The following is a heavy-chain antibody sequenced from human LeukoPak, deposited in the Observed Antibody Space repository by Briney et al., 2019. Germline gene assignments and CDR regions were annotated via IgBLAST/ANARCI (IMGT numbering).Heavy chain of an antibody. Sequence: GGSLRLSCAASGFTFSSYWMSWVRQTPGKGLEWVANIKQDGSEKYYVDSVKGRFTISRDNAKNSLYLQMNSLRAEDTAVYYCARDPNYGSGRYYSDAFDIWGQGTMVTVSS. D-gene: IGHD3-10*01. J-gene: IGHJ3*02. CDR2: IKQDGSEK. V-gene: IGHV3-7*01. CDR3: ARDPNYGSGRYYSDAFDI. CDR1: GFTFSSYW.